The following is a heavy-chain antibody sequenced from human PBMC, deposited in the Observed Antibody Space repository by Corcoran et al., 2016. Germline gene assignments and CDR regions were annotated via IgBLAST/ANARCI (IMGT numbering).Heavy chain of an antibody. Sequence: QVTLKESGPALVKPTQTLTLTCTFSGFSLSTGGMRVSWIRQPPGKALEWLARIDWDDEKFYSTSLKTRLSISKDTSKKQVVLTMTNMDPVETATYYCARSYCITGRCYGLHSHFDYWGQGTLVTVSS. V-gene: IGHV2-70*04. D-gene: IGHD2-15*01. CDR2: IDWDDEK. CDR1: GFSLSTGGMR. J-gene: IGHJ4*02. CDR3: ARSYCITGRCYGLHSHFDY.